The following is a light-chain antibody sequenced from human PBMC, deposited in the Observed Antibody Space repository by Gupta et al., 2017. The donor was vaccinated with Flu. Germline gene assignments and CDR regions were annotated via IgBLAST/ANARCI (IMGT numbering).Light chain of an antibody. Sequence: DIVMSQSPLSPPVTPGEPASISFRSSQTLLHSNGYNYLDWYLQKPGQSPQLLIYLGSNRASGVPDRFSGSGSGTDFTLKISRVEAEDVGVYYWMQGLQTPLTFGGGTKLEIK. CDR2: LGS. CDR1: QTLLHSNGYNY. CDR3: MQGLQTPLT. V-gene: IGKV2-28*01. J-gene: IGKJ4*01.